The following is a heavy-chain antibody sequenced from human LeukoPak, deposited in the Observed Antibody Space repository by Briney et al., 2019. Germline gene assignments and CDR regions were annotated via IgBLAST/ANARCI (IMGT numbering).Heavy chain of an antibody. CDR3: ARLRVQNYGGNWGFDY. V-gene: IGHV1-2*02. Sequence: ASVKVSCKASGYTFTGYYIYWVRQAPGQGLECMGWINPNRGGTNSTQKFQGRVTMTRDTSISTAYMELSRLRSDDTAVYYCARLRVQNYGGNWGFDYWGQGTLVTVSS. CDR1: GYTFTGYY. D-gene: IGHD4-23*01. J-gene: IGHJ4*02. CDR2: INPNRGGT.